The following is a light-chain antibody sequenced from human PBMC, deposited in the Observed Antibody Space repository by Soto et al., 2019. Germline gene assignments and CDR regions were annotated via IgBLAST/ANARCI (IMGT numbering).Light chain of an antibody. CDR3: CSWVNRDTLM. CDR2: EVS. CDR1: SSDVGNYNR. J-gene: IGLJ3*02. V-gene: IGLV2-23*02. Sequence: QSALTQPASVSGSPGQSITISCTGTSSDVGNYNRVSWYQQHPGKAPKLIIYEVSKWPSGASDRFSGSQSGNMASLTISGLQAGDEADYYCCSWVNRDTLMFGGGTKLTVL.